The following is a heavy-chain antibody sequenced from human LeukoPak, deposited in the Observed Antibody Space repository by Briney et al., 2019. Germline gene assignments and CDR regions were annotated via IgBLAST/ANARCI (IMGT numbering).Heavy chain of an antibody. CDR1: GGTFSSYA. V-gene: IGHV1-69*13. CDR3: AREAGTDYYYGMDV. CDR2: IIPIFGTA. Sequence: ASVKVSCKASGGTFSSYAISWVRHAPGQGHEWMGGIIPIFGTANYAQKFQGRVTITADESTSTAYMELSSLRSEDTAVYYCAREAGTDYYYGMDVWGQGTTVTVSS. J-gene: IGHJ6*02. D-gene: IGHD6-13*01.